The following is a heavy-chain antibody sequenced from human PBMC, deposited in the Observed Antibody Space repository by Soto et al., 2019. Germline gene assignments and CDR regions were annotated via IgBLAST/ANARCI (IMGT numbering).Heavy chain of an antibody. CDR1: KFTFSSYP. J-gene: IGHJ6*02. D-gene: IGHD3-22*01. Sequence: QVQLVESGGGVVQPGRSLRLSCGASKFTFSSYPMHWVRQAPGKGLEWVALISFDGSNQYYADSVKGRFTISRDNSRNTLYLQMNSLRAGDTAVYFCARERSSCYYPHYDMDVWGQGTTVTVSS. CDR3: ARERSSCYYPHYDMDV. CDR2: ISFDGSNQ. V-gene: IGHV3-30-3*01.